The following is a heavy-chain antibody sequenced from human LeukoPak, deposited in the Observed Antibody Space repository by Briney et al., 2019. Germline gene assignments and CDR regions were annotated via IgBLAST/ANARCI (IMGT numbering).Heavy chain of an antibody. V-gene: IGHV4-34*01. J-gene: IGHJ4*02. CDR3: ALHSSSALFDY. Sequence: WRWPHHPQKKGLEWIGEINHSGGTNYNPSLKSRVTISVDTSKNQFSLKLSSVTAADTAVYYCALHSSSALFDYWGQGTLVTVSS. D-gene: IGHD6-6*01. CDR2: INHSGGT.